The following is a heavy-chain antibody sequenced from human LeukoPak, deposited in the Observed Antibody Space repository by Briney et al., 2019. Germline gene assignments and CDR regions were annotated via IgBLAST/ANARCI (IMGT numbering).Heavy chain of an antibody. J-gene: IGHJ4*02. CDR1: GFTFSSYA. CDR2: IYSGGST. D-gene: IGHD5-18*01. Sequence: GGSLRLSCAASGFTFSSYAMSWVRQAPGKGLEWVSVIYSGGSTYYADSVKGRFTISRDNSKNTLYLQMNSLGAEDTAVYYCARGYSSSGPYLDYWGQGTLVTVSS. CDR3: ARGYSSSGPYLDY. V-gene: IGHV3-53*01.